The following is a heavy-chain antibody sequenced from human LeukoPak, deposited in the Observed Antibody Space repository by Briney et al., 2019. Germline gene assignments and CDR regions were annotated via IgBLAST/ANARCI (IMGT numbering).Heavy chain of an antibody. CDR1: GFTFSSYA. V-gene: IGHV3-64*01. CDR3: ARYGRGYSGYDAVFDY. Sequence: GGSLRLSCAASGFTFSSYAMHWVRQAPGKGLEYVSAISSNGGSTYCANSVKGRFTISRDNSKNTLYLQMGSLRAEDMAVYYCARYGRGYSGYDAVFDYWGQGTLVTVSS. J-gene: IGHJ4*02. CDR2: ISSNGGST. D-gene: IGHD5-12*01.